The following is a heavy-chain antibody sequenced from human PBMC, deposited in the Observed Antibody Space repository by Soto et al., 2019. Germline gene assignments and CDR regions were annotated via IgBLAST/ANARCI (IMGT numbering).Heavy chain of an antibody. CDR3: ARDRYFHDTTSYCDV. CDR2: ISYGGNNK. J-gene: IGHJ3*01. V-gene: IGHV3-30-3*01. D-gene: IGHD3-22*01. CDR1: GFTFSSYT. Sequence: QMQLVESGGGVVQPGRSLRLSCAASGFTFSSYTVHWVRQAPGKGLEWVAVISYGGNNKHYADSVKGRFTVSRDNSRNTLCLQVNSLRTEDTALDYWARDRYFHDTTSYCDVGGQGTMVTVSS.